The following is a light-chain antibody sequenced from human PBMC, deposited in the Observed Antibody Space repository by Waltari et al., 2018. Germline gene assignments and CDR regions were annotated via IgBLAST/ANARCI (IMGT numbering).Light chain of an antibody. Sequence: EIALTQSPGTLSLSPGARATLSCRASQTVRTTYLAWYQQKPCQAPPLLTYDTSIRATGIPDRFSGSGSGTDFSLTISSLEPEDFAVYYCQQYDISPLTFGGGTKVETK. CDR3: QQYDISPLT. V-gene: IGKV3-20*01. CDR1: QTVRTTY. CDR2: DTS. J-gene: IGKJ4*01.